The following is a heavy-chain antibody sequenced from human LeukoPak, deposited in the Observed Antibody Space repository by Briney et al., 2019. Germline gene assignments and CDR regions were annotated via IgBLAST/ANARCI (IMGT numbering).Heavy chain of an antibody. J-gene: IGHJ4*02. Sequence: SETLSLTCTVSGGSISSGGYYWSWIRQHPGKGLEWIGYIYYSGSTYYNPSLKSRVTIPVDTSKNQFSLKLSSVTAADTAVYYCARDYGSGYDYWGQGTLVTVSS. D-gene: IGHD5-12*01. CDR2: IYYSGST. CDR1: GGSISSGGYY. V-gene: IGHV4-31*03. CDR3: ARDYGSGYDY.